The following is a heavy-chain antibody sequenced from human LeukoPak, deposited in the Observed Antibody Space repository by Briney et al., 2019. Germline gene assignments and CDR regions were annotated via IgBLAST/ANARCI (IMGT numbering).Heavy chain of an antibody. CDR2: IYPGDSDT. CDR1: GYSFTSYW. Sequence: GESLQISCKGSGYSFTSYWIGWVRPMPGKGLEWMGIIYPGDSDTRYSPSFQGQVTISADKSISTAYLQWSSLKASDTAMYYCARGHIVGGHYFDYWGQGTLVTVSS. CDR3: ARGHIVGGHYFDY. D-gene: IGHD1-26*01. V-gene: IGHV5-51*01. J-gene: IGHJ4*02.